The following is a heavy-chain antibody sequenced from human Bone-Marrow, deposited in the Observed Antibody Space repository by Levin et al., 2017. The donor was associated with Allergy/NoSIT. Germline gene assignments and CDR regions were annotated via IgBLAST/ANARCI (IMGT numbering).Heavy chain of an antibody. J-gene: IGHJ4*02. CDR2: VNPDGSET. D-gene: IGHD3-16*01. Sequence: PGGSLRLSCVGFGFPFNNFWMSWVRQAPGKGLEWLANVNPDGSETHYVDSVKGRFSISRDNAQNLVFLQLNNLRDDDTALYFCARLRGANTWGQGTMVTVSS. CDR1: GFPFNNFW. CDR3: ARLRGANT. V-gene: IGHV3-7*01.